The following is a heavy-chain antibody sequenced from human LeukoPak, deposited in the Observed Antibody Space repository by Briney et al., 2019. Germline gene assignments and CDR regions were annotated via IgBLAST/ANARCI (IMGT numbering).Heavy chain of an antibody. D-gene: IGHD3-22*01. J-gene: IGHJ5*02. CDR1: GYTFTGYY. Sequence: ASVKVSCMASGYTFTGYYMHWVRQAHGQGLEWMGWINPNSGGTNYAQKFQGRVTMTRDTSISTAYMELSRLRSDDTAVYYSARASAYYYDGSWFDPWGQGTLVTVSS. CDR2: INPNSGGT. V-gene: IGHV1-2*02. CDR3: ARASAYYYDGSWFDP.